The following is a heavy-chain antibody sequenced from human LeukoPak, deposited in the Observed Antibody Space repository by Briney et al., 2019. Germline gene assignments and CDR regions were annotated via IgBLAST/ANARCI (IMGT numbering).Heavy chain of an antibody. J-gene: IGHJ4*02. Sequence: ASVKVSCKASGYTFTGYYMHWVRQAPGQGLEWMGWINPNSGGTNYAQKFQGRVTMTRDTSISTAYMELSRLRSDDTAVYYCARGPLVGATTMGVYWGQGTLVTASS. CDR3: ARGPLVGATTMGVY. CDR1: GYTFTGYY. CDR2: INPNSGGT. V-gene: IGHV1-2*02. D-gene: IGHD1-26*01.